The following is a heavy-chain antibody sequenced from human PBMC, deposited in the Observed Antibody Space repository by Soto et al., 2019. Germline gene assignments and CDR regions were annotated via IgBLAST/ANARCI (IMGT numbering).Heavy chain of an antibody. Sequence: QVQLQESGPGLVKPSETLSLTCTVSGGSVNSGTYYWTWIRQPPGKGLEWIGNIYYSGRNNYKPSLKSRVAISVDRSKNQFSLKLTSVTAADTAIYYCARDVGYPRNWFDVWGQGTLVTVSS. CDR2: IYYSGRN. V-gene: IGHV4-61*01. CDR3: ARDVGYPRNWFDV. J-gene: IGHJ5*02. D-gene: IGHD1-1*01. CDR1: GGSVNSGTYY.